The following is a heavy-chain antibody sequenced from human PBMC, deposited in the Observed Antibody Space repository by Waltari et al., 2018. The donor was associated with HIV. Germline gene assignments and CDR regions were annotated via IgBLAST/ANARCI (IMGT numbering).Heavy chain of an antibody. CDR2: IWYDGSNK. D-gene: IGHD6-6*01. CDR1: GFTFKNYG. J-gene: IGHJ4*02. CDR3: ARDRGGSSSLVLDS. V-gene: IGHV3-33*01. Sequence: VVQPGRSLRLSCTASGFTFKNYGMHWVRQAPGKGLEWVAVIWYDGSNKYYADSVKGRFTISRDNSKNRLYLQMNSLRAEDTAVYYCARDRGGSSSLVLDSWGQGTLVTVSS.